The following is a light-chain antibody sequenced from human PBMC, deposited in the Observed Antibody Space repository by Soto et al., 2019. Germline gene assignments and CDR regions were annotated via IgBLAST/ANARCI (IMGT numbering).Light chain of an antibody. J-gene: IGKJ4*01. CDR2: GAS. V-gene: IGKV3-20*01. CDR1: QSVSSSY. CDR3: QQYGSSPLLT. Sequence: EIVLTQSPGTLSLSPGERATLSCRASQSVSSSYLAWYQQKPGQAPRRLSYGASSRATGIPDRFSGSGSGTAFTLTISRLEPEDFAVYYCQQYGSSPLLTFGGGTKAEIK.